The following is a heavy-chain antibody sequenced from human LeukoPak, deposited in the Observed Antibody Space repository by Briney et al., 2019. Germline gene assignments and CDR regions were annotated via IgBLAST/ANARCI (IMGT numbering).Heavy chain of an antibody. J-gene: IGHJ4*02. V-gene: IGHV3-30*02. CDR3: AKAHSATDPYYFDS. D-gene: IGHD4-17*01. CDR2: MRSDGYKD. CDR1: GFTFSVYG. Sequence: GGPLRLSCVSSGFTFSVYGMHWVRQAPGKGLEWVAFMRSDGYKDYYAGSVKGRFTISRDNSRNSLYLQMNSLRPDDSALYYCAKAHSATDPYYFDSWVQGTLVTVSS.